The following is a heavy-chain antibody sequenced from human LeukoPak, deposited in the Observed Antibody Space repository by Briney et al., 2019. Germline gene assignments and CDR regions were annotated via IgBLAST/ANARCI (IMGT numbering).Heavy chain of an antibody. CDR1: GGSFSGYY. D-gene: IGHD6-19*01. V-gene: IGHV4-34*01. CDR3: ARGPPFGSGWYNWFDP. CDR2: INHSGST. Sequence: PSETLSLTCAVHGGSFSGYYWSWIRQPPGKGLEWIGEINHSGSTNYNLSLKSRVTISVDTSKNQFSLKLSSVTAADTAMYYCARGPPFGSGWYNWFDPWGQGTLATVSS. J-gene: IGHJ5*02.